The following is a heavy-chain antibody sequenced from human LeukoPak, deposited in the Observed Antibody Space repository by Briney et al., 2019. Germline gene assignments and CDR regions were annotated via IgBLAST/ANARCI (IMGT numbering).Heavy chain of an antibody. V-gene: IGHV1-69*10. CDR3: ARIMDYYDSSGYYFDY. Sequence: ASVKVSCKASGYTFTGYYIHWVRQAPGQGLEWMGGIIPILGIANYAQKFQGRVTITADKSTSTAYMELSSLRSEDTAVYYCARIMDYYDSSGYYFDYWGQGTLVTVSS. CDR2: IIPILGIA. D-gene: IGHD3-22*01. J-gene: IGHJ4*02. CDR1: GYTFTGYY.